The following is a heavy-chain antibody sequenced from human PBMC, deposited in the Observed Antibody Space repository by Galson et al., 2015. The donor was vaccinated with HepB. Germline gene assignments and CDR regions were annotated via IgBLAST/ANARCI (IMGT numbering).Heavy chain of an antibody. J-gene: IGHJ5*02. CDR1: GFTFSDYY. Sequence: SLRLSCAVSGFTFSDYYMSWIRQAPGKGLEWVPYISSSGSYTIYADSVKGRFTISRDNAKNSLYLQMNSLRVEDTAMYFCARIVTVAGPLGPWGRGTLVTVSS. CDR3: ARIVTVAGPLGP. V-gene: IGHV3-11*06. CDR2: ISSSGSYT. D-gene: IGHD6-19*01.